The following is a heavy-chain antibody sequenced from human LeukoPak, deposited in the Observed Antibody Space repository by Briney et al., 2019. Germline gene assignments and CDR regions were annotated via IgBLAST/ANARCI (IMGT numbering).Heavy chain of an antibody. J-gene: IGHJ6*03. Sequence: PGRSLRLSCAVSGFTFTSYSMNWVRQAPGKGMGWVSSISSSSSYTYYADSVKGRFTISRDNAKNVLYLHMNSVRAEDTAVYYCARENCSGGSCYYYYYHHMDVWGKGTTVSVSS. CDR3: ARENCSGGSCYYYYYHHMDV. CDR2: ISSSSSYT. CDR1: GFTFTSYS. V-gene: IGHV3-21*01. D-gene: IGHD2-15*01.